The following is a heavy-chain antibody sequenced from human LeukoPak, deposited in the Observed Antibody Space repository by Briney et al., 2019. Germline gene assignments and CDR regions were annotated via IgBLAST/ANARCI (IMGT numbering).Heavy chain of an antibody. CDR2: ISSSGSTI. CDR1: GFTFSSYE. CDR3: ARALGGSSSWYRIYYYYGMDV. D-gene: IGHD6-13*01. J-gene: IGHJ6*02. Sequence: GGSLRLSCAASGFTFSSYEMNWVRQAPGKGLEWVSYISSSGSTIYYADSVKGRFTISRDNAKNSLYLQMDSLRAEDTAVYYCARALGGSSSWYRIYYYYGMDVWGQGTTVTVSS. V-gene: IGHV3-48*03.